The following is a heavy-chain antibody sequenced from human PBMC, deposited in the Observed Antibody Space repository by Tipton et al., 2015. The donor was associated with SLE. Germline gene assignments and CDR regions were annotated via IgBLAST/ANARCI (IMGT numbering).Heavy chain of an antibody. V-gene: IGHV4-34*01. CDR1: GGSFSGYY. CDR2: IYHSGST. Sequence: TLSLTCAVYGGSFSGYYWSWIRQPPGKGLEWIGSIYHSGSTYYNQSLKSRVTLSVDTSKNQFSLKLSSVTAADTAVYYCARERLYYYDSSGSFDYWGQGTLVTVSS. CDR3: ARERLYYYDSSGSFDY. D-gene: IGHD3-22*01. J-gene: IGHJ4*02.